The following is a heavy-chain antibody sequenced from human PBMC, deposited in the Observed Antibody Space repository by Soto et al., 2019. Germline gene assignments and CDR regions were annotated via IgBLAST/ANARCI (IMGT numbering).Heavy chain of an antibody. CDR3: ARARSKGIAAAGT. CDR2: IKQDGSEK. Sequence: EVQLVESGGGLVQPGGSLRLSCAASGLTFSSYWMSWVRQAPGKGLEWVANIKQDGSEKYYVDSVKGRFTISRDNAKNSLYLQMNSLRAEDTAVYYCARARSKGIAAAGTWGQGTLVTVSS. D-gene: IGHD6-13*01. J-gene: IGHJ4*02. CDR1: GLTFSSYW. V-gene: IGHV3-7*04.